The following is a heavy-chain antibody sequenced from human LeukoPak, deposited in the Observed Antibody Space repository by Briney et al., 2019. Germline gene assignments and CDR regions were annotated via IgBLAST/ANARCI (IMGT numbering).Heavy chain of an antibody. CDR2: IDGSSSRT. J-gene: IGHJ5*02. CDR1: GFIFSDYY. Sequence: PGGSLRLSCAASGFIFSDYYVSWMRQAPGKGLEWLSYIDGSSSRTNYADSVKGRFTISRDNVKNSLYLQMNSLRAEDTAVYFCARRGTDYCTPSSCHPNWFAPWGQGTQVTVSS. V-gene: IGHV3-11*03. D-gene: IGHD4-11*01. CDR3: ARRGTDYCTPSSCHPNWFAP.